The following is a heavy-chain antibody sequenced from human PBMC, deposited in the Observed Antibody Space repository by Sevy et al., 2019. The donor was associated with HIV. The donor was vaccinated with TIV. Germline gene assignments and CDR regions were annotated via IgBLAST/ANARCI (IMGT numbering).Heavy chain of an antibody. CDR2: ISTGGGTI. D-gene: IGHD3-22*01. Sequence: GGSLRLSCAVSGFTFSSYELNWVRQAPGKGLQWISYISTGGGTIFYADSVKGRFTISRDNAKNSVFLQMNSLRAEDTAVYFCATSRRDYYNYYFDYWGHGTLVTVSS. CDR3: ATSRRDYYNYYFDY. CDR1: GFTFSSYE. V-gene: IGHV3-48*03. J-gene: IGHJ4*01.